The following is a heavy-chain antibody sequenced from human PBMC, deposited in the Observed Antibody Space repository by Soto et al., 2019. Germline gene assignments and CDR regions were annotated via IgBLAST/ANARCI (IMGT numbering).Heavy chain of an antibody. Sequence: GESLKSSFQVFGYTLTSYWITWVRQMPGKVLDWMGRIDPSNSFTDYNPSFEGHFILSVDLSVRTAYLHWSGLKASDTAVYYCASHTGLIPLPSDYWPQANPVTASS. J-gene: IGHJ4*02. D-gene: IGHD2-2*02. V-gene: IGHV5-10-1*01. CDR2: IDPSNSFT. CDR3: ASHTGLIPLPSDY. CDR1: GYTLTSYW.